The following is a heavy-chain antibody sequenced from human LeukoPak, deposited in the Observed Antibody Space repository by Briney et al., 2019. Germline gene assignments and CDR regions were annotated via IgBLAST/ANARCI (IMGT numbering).Heavy chain of an antibody. V-gene: IGHV3-30-3*01. CDR3: ARETGSAVGSTDFDY. CDR2: ISYDGSNK. CDR1: GFTFSSYA. J-gene: IGHJ4*02. D-gene: IGHD4-17*01. Sequence: GSLRLSCAASGFTFSSYAIHWVRQAPGKGLEWVAVISYDGSNKYYADSVKGRFTISRDNSKNTLYLQMNSLRAEDTAVYYCARETGSAVGSTDFDYGGQGTLVTVSS.